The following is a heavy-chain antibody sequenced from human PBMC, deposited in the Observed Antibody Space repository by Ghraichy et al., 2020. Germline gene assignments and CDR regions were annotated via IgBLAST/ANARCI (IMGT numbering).Heavy chain of an antibody. D-gene: IGHD1-14*01. CDR3: ALSGAGAPTVNHLDY. CDR2: IIPIFGTA. V-gene: IGHV1-69*13. J-gene: IGHJ4*02. CDR1: GGTFSSYA. Sequence: SVKVSCKASGGTFSSYAISWVRQAPGQGLEWMGGIIPIFGTANYAQKFQGRVTITADESTSTAYMELSSLRSEDTAVYYCALSGAGAPTVNHLDYWGQGTLVTVSS.